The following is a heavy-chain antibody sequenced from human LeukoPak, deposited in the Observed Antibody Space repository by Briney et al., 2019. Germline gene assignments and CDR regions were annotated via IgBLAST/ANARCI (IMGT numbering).Heavy chain of an antibody. CDR3: ARSNYDFWSGPPLDY. V-gene: IGHV1-69*01. Sequence: ASVKVSCKASGGTFSSYAISWVRQAPGQGLEWMGGIIPTFGTANYAQKFQGRVTITADESTSTAYMELSSLRSKDTAVYYCARSNYDFWSGPPLDYWGQGTLVTVSS. J-gene: IGHJ4*02. D-gene: IGHD3-3*01. CDR2: IIPTFGTA. CDR1: GGTFSSYA.